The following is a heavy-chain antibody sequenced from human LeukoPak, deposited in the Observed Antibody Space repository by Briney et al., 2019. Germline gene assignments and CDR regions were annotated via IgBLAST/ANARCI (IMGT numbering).Heavy chain of an antibody. Sequence: GGSLRLSCAASGFTFSSSAMSWVRQVPGKGLEWVSGISASGGSTYYADSVKGRFTISRDNAKNSLYLQMNSLRDEDTAVYYCARLYVWGSSRTFDYWGQGTLVTVSS. CDR1: GFTFSSSA. CDR2: ISASGGST. J-gene: IGHJ4*02. D-gene: IGHD3-16*02. CDR3: ARLYVWGSSRTFDY. V-gene: IGHV3-23*01.